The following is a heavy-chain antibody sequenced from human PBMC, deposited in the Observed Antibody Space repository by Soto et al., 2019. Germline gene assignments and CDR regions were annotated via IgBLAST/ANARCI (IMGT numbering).Heavy chain of an antibody. CDR3: ARDGGYERYALDY. CDR2: ISYDGSNK. D-gene: IGHD5-12*01. CDR1: GFTFSSYA. V-gene: IGHV3-30-3*01. J-gene: IGHJ4*02. Sequence: GGSLRLSCAASGFTFSSYAMHWVRQAPGKGLEWVAVISYDGSNKYYADSVKGRFTISRDNSKNTLYLQMNSLRAEDTAVYYCARDGGYERYALDYWGQGTLVTVSS.